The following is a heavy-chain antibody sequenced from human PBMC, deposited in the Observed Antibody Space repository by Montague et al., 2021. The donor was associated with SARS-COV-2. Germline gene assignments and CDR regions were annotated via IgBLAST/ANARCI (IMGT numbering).Heavy chain of an antibody. J-gene: IGHJ4*02. CDR2: TYYRSKWYN. Sequence: CAISGDSVSSNIAAWNWIRQSPSRGLEWVGRTYYRSKWYNDYAVSVRSRITISPDTSKNQFSLQLNSVTPEDTAVYYCTQERGPGRTTWHYFDYWGQGTLVTVSS. D-gene: IGHD1-14*01. CDR1: GDSVSSNIAA. V-gene: IGHV6-1*01. CDR3: TQERGPGRTTWHYFDY.